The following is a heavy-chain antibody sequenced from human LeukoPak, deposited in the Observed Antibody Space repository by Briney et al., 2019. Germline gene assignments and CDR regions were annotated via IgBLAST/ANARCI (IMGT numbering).Heavy chain of an antibody. CDR2: IIPILGIA. Sequence: ASVKVSCKASGGTFSSYAISWVRQAPGQGLEWMGRIIPILGIANYAQKFQGRATITADKSTSTAYMELSSLRSEDTAVYYCARGATVYDAFDIWGQGTMVTVSS. V-gene: IGHV1-69*04. CDR3: ARGATVYDAFDI. J-gene: IGHJ3*02. CDR1: GGTFSSYA. D-gene: IGHD2-8*01.